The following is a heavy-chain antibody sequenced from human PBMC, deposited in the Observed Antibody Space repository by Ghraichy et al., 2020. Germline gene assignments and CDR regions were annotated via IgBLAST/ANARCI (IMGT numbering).Heavy chain of an antibody. CDR2: IYHSGST. D-gene: IGHD1-26*01. V-gene: IGHV4-38-2*01. CDR1: GYSISSGYY. Sequence: SETLSLTCAVSGYSISSGYYWGWIRQPPGKGLEWIGSIYHSGSTYYNPSLKSRVTISVDTSKNQFSLKLSSVTAADTAVYYCARIGVGAPLADYWGQGTLVTVSS. J-gene: IGHJ4*02. CDR3: ARIGVGAPLADY.